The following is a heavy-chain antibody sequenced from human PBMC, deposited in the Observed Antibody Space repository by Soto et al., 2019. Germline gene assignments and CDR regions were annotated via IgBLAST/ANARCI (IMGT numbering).Heavy chain of an antibody. D-gene: IGHD1-26*01. Sequence: PGGSLRLSCAASGFTFSSYGMHWVRQAPGKGLEWVAVISYDGSNKYYADSVKGRFTISRDNSKNTLYLQMNSLRAEDAAVYYCAKDWENPYLVDYWGQGTLVTVSS. CDR3: AKDWENPYLVDY. CDR2: ISYDGSNK. J-gene: IGHJ4*02. V-gene: IGHV3-30*18. CDR1: GFTFSSYG.